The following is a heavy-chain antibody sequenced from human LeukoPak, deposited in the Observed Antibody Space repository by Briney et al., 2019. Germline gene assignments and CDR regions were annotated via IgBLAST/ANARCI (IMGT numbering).Heavy chain of an antibody. CDR2: ISYDGSNK. CDR3: ARGPLLLWFGELLSPFDY. J-gene: IGHJ4*02. Sequence: PGRPLRLSCAASGFTFSSYAMHWVRQAPGKGLEWVAVISYDGSNKYYADSVKGRFTISRDNSKNTLYLQMNSLRAEDTAVYYCARGPLLLWFGELLSPFDYWGQGTLVTVSS. V-gene: IGHV3-30*04. D-gene: IGHD3-10*01. CDR1: GFTFSSYA.